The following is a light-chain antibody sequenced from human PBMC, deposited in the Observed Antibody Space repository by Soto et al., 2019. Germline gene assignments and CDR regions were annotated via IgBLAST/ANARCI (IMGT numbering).Light chain of an antibody. CDR2: SNN. CDR3: AAWDDSLNGVV. Sequence: QSVLTQPPSASGTPGQRVTISCSGSSSNMGSNTVNWYQQLPGTAPKLLIYSNNQRPSGVPDRFSGSKSGTSASLAISGLQSEDEADYYCAAWDDSLNGVVFGGETKLTVL. CDR1: SSNMGSNT. V-gene: IGLV1-44*01. J-gene: IGLJ2*01.